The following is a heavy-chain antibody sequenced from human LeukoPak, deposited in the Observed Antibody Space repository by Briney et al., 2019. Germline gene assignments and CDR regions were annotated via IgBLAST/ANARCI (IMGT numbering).Heavy chain of an antibody. Sequence: ASVKVSFKASGGTFSSYAISWVRQAPGQGLEWMGRIIPIFGIANYPQKLQGRVTITPDKSTSKAYMEMSSLRPEDKAVYYCARGMVDTVTRHNNWFDPWGQGTLVTVSS. CDR3: ARGMVDTVTRHNNWFDP. V-gene: IGHV1-69*04. J-gene: IGHJ5*02. D-gene: IGHD5-18*01. CDR2: IIPIFGIA. CDR1: GGTFSSYA.